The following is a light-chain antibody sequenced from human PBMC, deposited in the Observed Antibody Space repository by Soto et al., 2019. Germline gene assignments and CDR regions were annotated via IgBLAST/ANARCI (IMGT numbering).Light chain of an antibody. CDR2: STS. CDR1: QRVSSN. V-gene: IGKV3D-15*01. Sequence: EIELTQSPGTLSVSPGERVTLSCRASQRVSSNLAWYLQQRGQAPRLLIYSTSARATGTPARFSGSGSGTEFTLATSILESEDVGVYYCQQYHILWMFGQGTQVEIK. CDR3: QQYHILWM. J-gene: IGKJ1*01.